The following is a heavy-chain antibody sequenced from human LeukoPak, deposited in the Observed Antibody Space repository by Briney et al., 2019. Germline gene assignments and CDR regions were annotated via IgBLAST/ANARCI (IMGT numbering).Heavy chain of an antibody. CDR1: GGSISSIGYY. D-gene: IGHD3-22*01. V-gene: IGHV4-39*01. Sequence: SETLSLTCIVSGGSISSIGYYWGWLRQPPGKGLEWIGSINHSGNTYYNPSLRSRVIVSADTSKNQFSLKLSSVTAADTAVYYCARHGSVITHLVDYWGQGTLVTVSS. CDR3: ARHGSVITHLVDY. J-gene: IGHJ4*02. CDR2: INHSGNT.